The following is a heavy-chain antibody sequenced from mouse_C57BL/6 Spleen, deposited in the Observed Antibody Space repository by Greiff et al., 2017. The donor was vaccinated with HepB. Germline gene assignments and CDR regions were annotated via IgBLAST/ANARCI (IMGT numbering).Heavy chain of an antibody. CDR1: GYAFSSYW. CDR3: AREDSNYGVDY. J-gene: IGHJ2*01. CDR2: IYPGDGDT. Sequence: VQLQQSGAELVKPGASVKISCKASGYAFSSYWMNWVKQRPGKGLEWIGQIYPGDGDTNYNGKFKGKATLTAHKSSSTAYMQLSSLTSEDSAVYFCAREDSNYGVDYWGQGTTLTVSS. D-gene: IGHD2-5*01. V-gene: IGHV1-80*01.